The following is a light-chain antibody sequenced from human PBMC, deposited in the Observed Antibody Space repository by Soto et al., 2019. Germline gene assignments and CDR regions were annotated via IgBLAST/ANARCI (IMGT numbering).Light chain of an antibody. CDR3: QQYNSYWT. V-gene: IGKV1-5*01. CDR2: DAS. CDR1: QSISSW. Sequence: DIQMTQSPYTLSASVGDRVTITCRASQSISSWLAWYQQKLGRAPRLLIYDASSLESGVPSRFSGSGYGTEFTLTISSLQPDDFATYYCQQYNSYWTFGQGTKVDIK. J-gene: IGKJ1*01.